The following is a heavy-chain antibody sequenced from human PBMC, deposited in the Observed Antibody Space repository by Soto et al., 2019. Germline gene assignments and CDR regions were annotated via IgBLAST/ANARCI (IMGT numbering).Heavy chain of an antibody. J-gene: IGHJ3*02. V-gene: IGHV1-3*01. CDR2: INAGNGNT. CDR1: GYTFTSYA. D-gene: IGHD3-3*01. Sequence: ASVKVSCKASGYTFTSYAMHWVRQAPGQRLEWMGWINAGNGNTKYSQKFQGRVTITRDTSASTAYMELSSLRSEDTAVYYCARALLSFWSGPDAFDIWGQGTMVTVSS. CDR3: ARALLSFWSGPDAFDI.